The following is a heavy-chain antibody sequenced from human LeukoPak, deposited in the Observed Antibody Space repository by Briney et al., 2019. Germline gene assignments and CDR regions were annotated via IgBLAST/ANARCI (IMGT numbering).Heavy chain of an antibody. D-gene: IGHD3-10*01. CDR3: ARVTTLLLWFGELLNWFDP. CDR2: IYYSGNT. V-gene: IGHV4-39*01. J-gene: IGHJ5*02. CDR1: GGSISTSAYY. Sequence: SETLSLTCIVSGGSISTSAYYWGWIRQPPGEGLQWIGSIYYSGNTYYNSSLKSRVTISVDTSTSQFSLRLSSVTAADTAVYYCARVTTLLLWFGELLNWFDPWGQGTLVTVSS.